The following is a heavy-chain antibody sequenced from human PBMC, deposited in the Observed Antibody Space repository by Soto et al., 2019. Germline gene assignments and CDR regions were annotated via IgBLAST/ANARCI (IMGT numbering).Heavy chain of an antibody. Sequence: PSETLSLTCTVSGGSISSSSYYWGWIRQPPGKGLEWIGSIYYSGSTYYNPSLKSRVTISVDTSKNQFSLKLSSVTAADTAVYYCARLPYDSSNPIWGQGTMVTVSS. D-gene: IGHD3-22*01. CDR3: ARLPYDSSNPI. CDR2: IYYSGST. V-gene: IGHV4-39*01. J-gene: IGHJ3*02. CDR1: GGSISSSSYY.